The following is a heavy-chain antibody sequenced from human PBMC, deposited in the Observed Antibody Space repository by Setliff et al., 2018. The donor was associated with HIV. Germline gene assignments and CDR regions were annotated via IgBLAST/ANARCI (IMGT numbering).Heavy chain of an antibody. J-gene: IGHJ4*02. CDR1: GYSFTNYL. Sequence: GESLKISCKGSGYSFTNYLIGWVLQMPGKGLEWVGIIYPGDSDTSYSPSFQAQITIPVDKSINTAYLQWNSLKASDTAMYYWARSLCYCDSCVYYYNYWGQGTLVTVSS. CDR3: ARSLCYCDSCVYYYNY. D-gene: IGHD3-22*01. V-gene: IGHV5-51*01. CDR2: IYPGDSDT.